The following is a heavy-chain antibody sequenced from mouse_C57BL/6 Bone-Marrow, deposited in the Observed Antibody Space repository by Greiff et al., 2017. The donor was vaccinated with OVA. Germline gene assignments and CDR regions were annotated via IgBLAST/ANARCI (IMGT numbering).Heavy chain of an antibody. Sequence: EVKVVESGGGLVKPGGSLKLSCAASGFTFSSYAMSWVRQTPEKRLEWVATISDGGSYTYYPDNVKGRITISRDNAKNNLYLQMSHLKSEDTAMYYCASLVDYWGQGTTLTVSS. CDR1: GFTFSSYA. CDR2: ISDGGSYT. V-gene: IGHV5-4*03. CDR3: ASLVDY. J-gene: IGHJ2*01.